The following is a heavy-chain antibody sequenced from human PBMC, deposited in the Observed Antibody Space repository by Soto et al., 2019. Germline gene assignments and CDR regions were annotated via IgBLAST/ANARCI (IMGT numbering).Heavy chain of an antibody. CDR1: GGSISTVGHY. CDR3: ARATGTLRSRNCDY. CDR2: IYHTGST. D-gene: IGHD1-1*01. Sequence: SATLSLTCSVSGGSISTVGHYWTWIRQPPGKGLEWIGSIYHTGSTYYSKSLRSRLTMSVDTSKSQFSLRLSSVTAADTAVYYCARATGTLRSRNCDYWGQGSLVTV. V-gene: IGHV4-31*03. J-gene: IGHJ4*02.